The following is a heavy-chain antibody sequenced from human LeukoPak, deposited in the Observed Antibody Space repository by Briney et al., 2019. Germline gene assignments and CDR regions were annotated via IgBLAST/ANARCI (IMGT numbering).Heavy chain of an antibody. J-gene: IGHJ4*02. Sequence: ASVKVSCKASGYTFTSYDINWVRQATGQGLEWMGWMNPNSGNTGYAQKFQGRVTMTEDTSTDTAYMELSSLRSDDTAVYYCARAWLRLNPYFDYWGQGTLVTVSS. CDR1: GYTFTSYD. CDR2: MNPNSGNT. D-gene: IGHD5-12*01. CDR3: ARAWLRLNPYFDY. V-gene: IGHV1-8*01.